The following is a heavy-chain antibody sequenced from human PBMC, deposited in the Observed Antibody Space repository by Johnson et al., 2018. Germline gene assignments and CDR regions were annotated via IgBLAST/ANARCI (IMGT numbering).Heavy chain of an antibody. CDR2: TNPTRNST. J-gene: IGHJ6*02. CDR1: GYTFATHY. CDR3: SRAVNFFPDSNTYYPYYYAMDV. Sequence: QVQLVESGAEVAKPGASVTISCEASGYTFATHYLHWVRQSPGQGPEWMGVTNPTRNSTIYAHKFQGRVTVTSDMSTTTVYMDLRSLRSEDTAVYYCSRAVNFFPDSNTYYPYYYAMDVCGQGTTVTVSS. V-gene: IGHV1-46*03. D-gene: IGHD3-22*01.